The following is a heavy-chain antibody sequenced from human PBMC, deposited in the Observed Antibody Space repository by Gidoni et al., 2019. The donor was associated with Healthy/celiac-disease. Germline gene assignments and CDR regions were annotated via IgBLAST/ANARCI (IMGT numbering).Heavy chain of an antibody. V-gene: IGHV4-31*03. D-gene: IGHD3-10*01. Sequence: QVQLQESGPGLVKPSQTLSLTCTVSGGSISSGGYYWSWIRQHPGKGLEWIGYIYYSGSTYYNPSLKSRVTISVDTSKNQFSLKLSSVTAADTAVYYCARGERYYGSGSYSWFDPWGQGTLVTVSS. CDR1: GGSISSGGYY. CDR2: IYYSGST. J-gene: IGHJ5*02. CDR3: ARGERYYGSGSYSWFDP.